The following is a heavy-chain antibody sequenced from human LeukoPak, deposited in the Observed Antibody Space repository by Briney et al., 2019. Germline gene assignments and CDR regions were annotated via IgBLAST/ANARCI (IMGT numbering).Heavy chain of an antibody. CDR1: GFTFDDYA. Sequence: PGGSLRLSCAASGFTFDDYAMHWVRQAPGKGLEWVSGISWNSGSIGYADSVKGRFTISRDNAKNSLYLQMNSLRAEDTALYYCAKDTGGYYGSGSYDYWGQGTLVTVSS. V-gene: IGHV3-9*01. CDR3: AKDTGGYYGSGSYDY. D-gene: IGHD3-10*01. CDR2: ISWNSGSI. J-gene: IGHJ4*02.